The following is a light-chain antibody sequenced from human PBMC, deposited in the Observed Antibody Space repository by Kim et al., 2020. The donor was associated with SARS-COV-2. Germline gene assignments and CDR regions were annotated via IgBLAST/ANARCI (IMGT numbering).Light chain of an antibody. J-gene: IGLJ3*02. CDR1: SSHIESNY. V-gene: IGLV1-47*01. CDR2: RNN. CDR3: AAWDDSLSGRV. Sequence: GQRVHISCSGSSSHIESNYVFWYQQVPGTAPKVLIYRNNQRPSGVPDRFSGSKSGTSASLAISGLRSEDEADYYCAAWDDSLSGRVFGGGTQLTVL.